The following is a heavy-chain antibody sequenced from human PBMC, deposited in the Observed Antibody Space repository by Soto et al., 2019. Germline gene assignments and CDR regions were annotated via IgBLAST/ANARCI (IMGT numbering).Heavy chain of an antibody. CDR1: GFTFDDYA. D-gene: IGHD6-13*01. Sequence: GGSLRLSCAASGFTFDDYAMHWVRQAPGKGLEWVSGISWNSGSIGYADSVKGRFTISRDNAKNSLYLQMNSLRAEDTALYYCAKPGQFKSSSWYYFDYWGQGTLVTVSS. J-gene: IGHJ4*02. CDR3: AKPGQFKSSSWYYFDY. V-gene: IGHV3-9*01. CDR2: ISWNSGSI.